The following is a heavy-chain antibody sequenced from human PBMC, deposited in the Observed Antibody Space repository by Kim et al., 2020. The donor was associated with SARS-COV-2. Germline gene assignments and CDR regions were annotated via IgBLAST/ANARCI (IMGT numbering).Heavy chain of an antibody. CDR2: IWYDGSNK. CDR3: AKLVYSSGFDIDY. V-gene: IGHV3-33*06. D-gene: IGHD6-19*01. J-gene: IGHJ4*02. CDR1: GFTFSSYA. Sequence: GGSLRLSCAASGFTFSSYAMHWVRQAPGKGLEWVAVIWYDGSNKYYADSVKGRFTISRDNSKNTLYLQMNSLRAEDTAVYYCAKLVYSSGFDIDYWGQGTLVTVSS.